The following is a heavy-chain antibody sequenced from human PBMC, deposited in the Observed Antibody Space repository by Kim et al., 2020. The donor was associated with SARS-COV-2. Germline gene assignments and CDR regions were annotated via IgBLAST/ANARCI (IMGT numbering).Heavy chain of an antibody. J-gene: IGHJ4*02. Sequence: GGSLRPSCAASGFTFSRYWMHWVRQAPGKGLVWVSRINSDGSSRSYADFVKGRFTISRDNAKNTLYLQMNSLRAEDTAVYYCAREDITMVRGVPDYWGQG. CDR3: AREDITMVRGVPDY. V-gene: IGHV3-74*01. CDR2: INSDGSSR. CDR1: GFTFSRYW. D-gene: IGHD3-10*01.